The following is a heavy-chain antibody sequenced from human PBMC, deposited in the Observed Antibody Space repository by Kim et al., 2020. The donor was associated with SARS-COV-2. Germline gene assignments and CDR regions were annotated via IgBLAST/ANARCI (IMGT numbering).Heavy chain of an antibody. CDR2: K. V-gene: IGHV3-7*03. Sequence: KYYLESVEGRFTISRDNAKNSLFLQMNSLRAEDTAVYYCARDPHRGGDYDYWGQGTLVTVSS. J-gene: IGHJ4*02. CDR3: ARDPHRGGDYDY. D-gene: IGHD4-17*01.